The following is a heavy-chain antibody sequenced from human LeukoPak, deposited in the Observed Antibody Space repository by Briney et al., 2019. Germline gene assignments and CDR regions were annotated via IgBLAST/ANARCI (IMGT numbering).Heavy chain of an antibody. CDR1: GGSFSGYY. Sequence: SETLSLTCAVYGGSFSGYYWSWIRQPPGKGLEWIGEINHSGSTNYNPSLKSRATISVDTSKNQFSLKLSSVTAADTAVYYCARSASYVPAATYWGQGTLVTVSS. D-gene: IGHD2-2*01. V-gene: IGHV4-34*01. CDR2: INHSGST. CDR3: ARSASYVPAATY. J-gene: IGHJ4*02.